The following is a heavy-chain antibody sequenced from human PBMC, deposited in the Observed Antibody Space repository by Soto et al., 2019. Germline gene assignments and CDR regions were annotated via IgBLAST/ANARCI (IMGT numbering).Heavy chain of an antibody. CDR1: GFTFSGYA. D-gene: IGHD5-12*01. J-gene: IGHJ5*02. V-gene: IGHV3-23*04. CDR3: AKDQAGGWISHGYDH. CDR2: ISNSGGST. Sequence: EVQLVESGGDLVQPGGSLRLSCAASGFTFSGYAMSWVRQAPGKGLEWVSGISNSGGSTFYADSVKGRFTISRDNSENTLYLQMNSLKDEDTAVYFCAKDQAGGWISHGYDHWGQGSRVDVSA.